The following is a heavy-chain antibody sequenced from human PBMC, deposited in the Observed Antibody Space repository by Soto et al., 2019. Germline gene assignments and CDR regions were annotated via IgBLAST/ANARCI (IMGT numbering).Heavy chain of an antibody. D-gene: IGHD6-6*01. Sequence: GESLKISCAASGFTFSSYGMHWVRQAPGKGLEWVAVIWYDGSNKYYADSVKGRFTISRDNSKNTLYLQMNSLRAEDTAVYYCARDAFDSGSSSGGWFDPWGQGTLVTVSS. CDR2: IWYDGSNK. J-gene: IGHJ5*02. CDR1: GFTFSSYG. CDR3: ARDAFDSGSSSGGWFDP. V-gene: IGHV3-33*08.